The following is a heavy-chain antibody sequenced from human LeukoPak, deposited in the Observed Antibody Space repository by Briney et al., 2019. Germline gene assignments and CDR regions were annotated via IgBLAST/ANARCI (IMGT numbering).Heavy chain of an antibody. CDR3: ARAQPVVVPAAAWFDP. CDR2: IIPIFGTA. CDR1: GGTFSSYA. D-gene: IGHD2-2*01. V-gene: IGHV1-69*06. J-gene: IGHJ5*02. Sequence: ASVKVSCKASGGTFSSYAISWVRQAPGQGLEWMGGIIPIFGTANYAQKFQGRVTITADKSTSTAYMELSSLRSEDTAVYYCARAQPVVVPAAAWFDPWGQGTLVTVSS.